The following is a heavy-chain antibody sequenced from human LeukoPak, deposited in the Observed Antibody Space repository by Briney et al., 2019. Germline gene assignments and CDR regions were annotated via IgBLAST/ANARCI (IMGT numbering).Heavy chain of an antibody. CDR1: GYTFTSYA. Sequence: AASVKVSCKASGYTFTSYAMHWVRQAPGQRLEWMGWINAGNGNTKYSQKFQGRVTITRDTSASTAYMELSSLRSEDTAVYYCARDDGLLWFGELPPYGMDVWGQGTTVTVSS. D-gene: IGHD3-10*01. CDR2: INAGNGNT. J-gene: IGHJ6*02. V-gene: IGHV1-3*01. CDR3: ARDDGLLWFGELPPYGMDV.